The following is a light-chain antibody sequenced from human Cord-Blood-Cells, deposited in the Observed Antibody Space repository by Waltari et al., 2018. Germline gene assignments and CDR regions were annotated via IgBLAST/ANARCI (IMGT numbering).Light chain of an antibody. J-gene: IGKJ4*01. Sequence: EIVLTQSPGTLSLSPGERATLSCRASQSVSSSYLAWYQQKPGQAPRLLIYGASSRATGIPDRFSGSGSRTDFTLTISILEPEDFAVYYCQQYGSSPLTFGGGTKVEIK. CDR2: GAS. CDR3: QQYGSSPLT. CDR1: QSVSSSY. V-gene: IGKV3-20*01.